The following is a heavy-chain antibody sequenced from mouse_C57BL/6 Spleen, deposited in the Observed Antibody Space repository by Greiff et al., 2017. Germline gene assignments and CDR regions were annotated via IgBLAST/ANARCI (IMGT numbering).Heavy chain of an antibody. J-gene: IGHJ2*01. CDR1: GYTFTDYY. V-gene: IGHV1-26*01. D-gene: IGHD1-1*01. Sequence: EVQLQQSGPELVKPGASVKISCKASGYTFTDYYMNWVKQSHGKSLEWIGDINPNNGGTSYNQKFKGKATLTVDKSSSTAYMELRSLTSEDSAVYYCASSLMTAVVAPVDYWGQGTTLTVSS. CDR2: INPNNGGT. CDR3: ASSLMTAVVAPVDY.